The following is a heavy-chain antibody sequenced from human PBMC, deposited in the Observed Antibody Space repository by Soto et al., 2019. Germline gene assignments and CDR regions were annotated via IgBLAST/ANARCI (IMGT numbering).Heavy chain of an antibody. D-gene: IGHD2-2*01. V-gene: IGHV1-24*01. J-gene: IGHJ5*02. CDR1: GYTLTELS. CDR2: FDPEDGET. Sequence: ASVKVSCKVSGYTLTELSMHWVRQAPGKGLEWMGGFDPEDGETIYAQKFQGRVTMTEDTSTDTAYMELSSLRSEDTAVYYCATARGVVVGFDPWGQGTRVTVSS. CDR3: ATARGVVVGFDP.